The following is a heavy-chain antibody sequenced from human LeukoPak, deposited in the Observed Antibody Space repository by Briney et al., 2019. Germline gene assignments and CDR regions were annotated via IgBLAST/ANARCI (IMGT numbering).Heavy chain of an antibody. CDR3: ATEGYSSSWYGPSFRY. CDR2: IYPGDSDT. D-gene: IGHD6-13*01. CDR1: GYSFTSYW. V-gene: IGHV5-51*01. J-gene: IGHJ4*02. Sequence: GESLKISCKGSGYSFTSYWIGWVRQMPGKGLEWMGIIYPGDSDTRYSPSFQGQVTISADKSISTAYLQWSSLKASDTAMYYCATEGYSSSWYGPSFRYWGQGTLVTVSS.